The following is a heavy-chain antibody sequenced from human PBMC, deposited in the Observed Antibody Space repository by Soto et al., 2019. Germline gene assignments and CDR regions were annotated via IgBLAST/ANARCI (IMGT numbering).Heavy chain of an antibody. J-gene: IGHJ4*02. CDR3: ARGHKSFDY. Sequence: GGSLRLSCAASGFTFSNYNMNWVRQAPGKGLEWVSFISSSGSYIYYADSVKGRFTISRDSAKNSLYLQMNSLKTEDAALYCCARGHKSFDYLGQGTLVTVSS. CDR2: ISSSGSYI. CDR1: GFTFSNYN. V-gene: IGHV3-21*04.